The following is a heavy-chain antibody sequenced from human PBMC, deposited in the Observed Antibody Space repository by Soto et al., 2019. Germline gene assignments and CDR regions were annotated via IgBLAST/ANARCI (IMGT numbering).Heavy chain of an antibody. Sequence: QVQLVQSGTEVKKPGSSVKVSCKASGGTFRNYPINWVRQAPGQGLEWMGSIFPLTDIPDYAQNFQARLTISAEKSTSTGYMELSSLTSCDTAMYFCARGPLVVLNYFVSWGQGTLVTVFS. CDR3: ARGPLVVLNYFVS. CDR1: GGTFRNYP. CDR2: IFPLTDIP. J-gene: IGHJ4*02. V-gene: IGHV1-69*02.